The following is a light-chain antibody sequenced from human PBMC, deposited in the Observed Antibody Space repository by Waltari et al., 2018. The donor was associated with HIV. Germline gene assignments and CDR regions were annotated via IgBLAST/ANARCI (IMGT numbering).Light chain of an antibody. Sequence: DIQMTQSPSSLAASVGDRVTITCRASQGITDYLAWVQHRPGKAPKSLIYVASSSHSGVPWRFSGSGSGTEFTLTITNLEPEDFATYYCQQYKTYPITFGQGTRLEIK. CDR1: QGITDY. J-gene: IGKJ5*01. CDR3: QQYKTYPIT. V-gene: IGKV1-16*01. CDR2: VAS.